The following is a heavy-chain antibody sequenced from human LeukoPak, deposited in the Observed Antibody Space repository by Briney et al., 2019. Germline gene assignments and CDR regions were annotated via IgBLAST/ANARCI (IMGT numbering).Heavy chain of an antibody. J-gene: IGHJ4*02. CDR3: ARESPRGLGVD. Sequence: PSETLSLTCPVSGGSISSGGYYWSWIRQHPGKGLEWIGYIYYSGSTYYNPSLKSRVTISVDTSKNQFSLKLSSVTAADTAVYYCARESPRGLGVDWGQGTLVTVSS. D-gene: IGHD3-22*01. CDR2: IYYSGST. CDR1: GGSISSGGYY. V-gene: IGHV4-31*03.